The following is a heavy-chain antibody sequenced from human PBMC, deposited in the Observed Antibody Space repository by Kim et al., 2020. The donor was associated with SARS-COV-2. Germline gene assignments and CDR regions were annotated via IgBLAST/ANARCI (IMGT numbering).Heavy chain of an antibody. Sequence: HKGRVTISVETSKNPFSLKLSSVTAADTAVYYCARGPLPGTFYYYGMDVWGQGTTVTVSS. J-gene: IGHJ6*02. V-gene: IGHV4-34*01. CDR3: ARGPLPGTFYYYGMDV. D-gene: IGHD1-1*01.